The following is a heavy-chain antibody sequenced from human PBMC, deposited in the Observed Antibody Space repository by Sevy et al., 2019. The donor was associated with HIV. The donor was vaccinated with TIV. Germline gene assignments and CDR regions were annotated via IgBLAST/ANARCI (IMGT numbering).Heavy chain of an antibody. CDR3: VKGGDVWFGELSYFDY. D-gene: IGHD3-10*01. Sequence: GGSLRLSCAASGFTFSSYVMSWVRQAPGKGLEWVSGISGSGGSTYYADSVKGRFTISRDNSKNTLYLQMNSLGAEDTAVYYCVKGGDVWFGELSYFDYWGQGTLVTVSS. J-gene: IGHJ4*02. CDR1: GFTFSSYV. CDR2: ISGSGGST. V-gene: IGHV3-23*01.